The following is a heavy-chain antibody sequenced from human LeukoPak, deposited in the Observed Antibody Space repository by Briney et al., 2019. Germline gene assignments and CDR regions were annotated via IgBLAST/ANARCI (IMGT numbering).Heavy chain of an antibody. D-gene: IGHD3-10*01. CDR3: AREQFAYYYGSGSYSFDY. J-gene: IGHJ4*02. CDR2: IIPIFGTA. CDR1: GGTFSSYA. Sequence: VASVKVSCKASGGTFSSYAISWVRQAPGQGLEWMGGIIPIFGTANYAQKFQGRVTLTADESTSTAYMELSSLRSEDTAVYYCAREQFAYYYGSGSYSFDYWGQGTLVTVSS. V-gene: IGHV1-69*13.